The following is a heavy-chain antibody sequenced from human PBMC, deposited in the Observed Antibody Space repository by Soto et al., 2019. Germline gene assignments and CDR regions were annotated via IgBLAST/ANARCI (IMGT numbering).Heavy chain of an antibody. D-gene: IGHD3-10*01. Sequence: PGGSLRLSCAASGFTFSSYAMSWVRQAPGKGLEWVSSISSSSSYIYYADSVKGRFTISRDNAKNSLYLQMNSLRAEDTAVYYCARDYGSGSYPLLDYWGQGTLVTVSS. CDR2: ISSSSSYI. J-gene: IGHJ4*02. CDR3: ARDYGSGSYPLLDY. CDR1: GFTFSSYA. V-gene: IGHV3-21*01.